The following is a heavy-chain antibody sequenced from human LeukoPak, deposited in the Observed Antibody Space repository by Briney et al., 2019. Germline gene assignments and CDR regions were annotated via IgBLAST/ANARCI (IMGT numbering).Heavy chain of an antibody. Sequence: NPSETLSLTCAVYGGSFSGYYWSWIRQPPGKGLEWIGEINHSGSTNYNPSLKSRVTISVDTSKNQFSLKLSSVTAADTAVYYCARTTMIVVDQTWGQGTLVTVSS. J-gene: IGHJ5*02. CDR1: GGSFSGYY. CDR2: INHSGST. CDR3: ARTTMIVVDQT. D-gene: IGHD3-22*01. V-gene: IGHV4-34*01.